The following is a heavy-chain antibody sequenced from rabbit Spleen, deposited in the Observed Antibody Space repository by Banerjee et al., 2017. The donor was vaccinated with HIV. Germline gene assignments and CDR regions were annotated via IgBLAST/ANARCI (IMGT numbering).Heavy chain of an antibody. CDR2: IYAGNSGDT. D-gene: IGHD6-1*01. J-gene: IGHJ4*01. CDR1: GVSFSSNYY. V-gene: IGHV1S40*01. CDR3: ASPGGVDYGYAVNL. Sequence: QSLEESGGDLVKPGASLTLTCTASGVSFSSNYYMCWVRQAPGKGLEWIACIYAGNSGDTYYASWAKGRFTISKTSSTTVTLQMTSLTAADTATYFCASPGGVDYGYAVNLWGPGTLVTVS.